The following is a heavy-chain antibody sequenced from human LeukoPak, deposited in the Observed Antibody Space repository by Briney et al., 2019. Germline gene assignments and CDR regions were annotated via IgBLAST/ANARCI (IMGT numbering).Heavy chain of an antibody. D-gene: IGHD6-19*01. CDR2: FSAYNGNT. Sequence: ASVTVSCKASGYTFTSCGIRWVRQAPGQGLEWMGWFSAYNGNTNYEQKLQGRVTMTTDTYTSTTYMELRSLKSDDTAVYYCARGGSGWYEDYWGQGTLVTVSS. J-gene: IGHJ4*02. CDR3: ARGGSGWYEDY. CDR1: GYTFTSCG. V-gene: IGHV1-18*01.